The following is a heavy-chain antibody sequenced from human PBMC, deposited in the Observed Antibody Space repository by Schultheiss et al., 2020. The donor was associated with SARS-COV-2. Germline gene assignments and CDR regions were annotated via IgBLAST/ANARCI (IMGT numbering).Heavy chain of an antibody. V-gene: IGHV3-7*01. CDR1: GFTFSSYS. Sequence: GGSLRLSCAASGFTFSSYSMNWVRQAPGKGLEWVANIKQDGSEKYYVDSVKGRFTISRDNAKNTLYLQMNSLRAEDTAVYYCAKGRYGSGSFDYWGQGTLVTVSS. J-gene: IGHJ4*02. CDR2: IKQDGSEK. CDR3: AKGRYGSGSFDY. D-gene: IGHD3-10*01.